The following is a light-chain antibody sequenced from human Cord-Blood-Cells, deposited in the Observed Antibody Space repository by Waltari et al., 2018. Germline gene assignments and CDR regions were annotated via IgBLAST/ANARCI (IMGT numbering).Light chain of an antibody. Sequence: QSVLTQQPSASGTPGQRVTISCSGSSSNIGSNSVNGYQQLPGTARKLLIYSNNQRPSGVPDRFSGSKSGTSASLAISGLQSEDEADYYCAAWDDSLNGPVFGGGTKLTVL. J-gene: IGLJ3*02. CDR3: AAWDDSLNGPV. CDR2: SNN. V-gene: IGLV1-44*01. CDR1: SSNIGSNS.